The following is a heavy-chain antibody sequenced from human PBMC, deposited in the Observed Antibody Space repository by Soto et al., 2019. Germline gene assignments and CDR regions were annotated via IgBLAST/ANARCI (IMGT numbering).Heavy chain of an antibody. J-gene: IGHJ6*02. V-gene: IGHV1-3*01. D-gene: IGHD5-18*01. CDR2: INAGNGNT. Sequence: QVQLVKSGAEVKKPGASVKVSCKASGYTFTSYAMHWVRQAPGQRLEWMGWINAGNGNTKYSQKFQGRVTITRDTSASTAYMELSSLRSEDTAVYYCALQQIDYYYYGMDVWGQGTTVTVSS. CDR3: ALQQIDYYYYGMDV. CDR1: GYTFTSYA.